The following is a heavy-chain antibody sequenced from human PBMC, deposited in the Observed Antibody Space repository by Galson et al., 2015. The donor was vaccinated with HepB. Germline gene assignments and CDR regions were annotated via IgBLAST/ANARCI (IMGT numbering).Heavy chain of an antibody. V-gene: IGHV5-51*03. J-gene: IGHJ3*01. CDR2: IYPGDSAT. CDR3: ASQLIAAFDL. Sequence: QSGAEVKKPGESLKISCKGSGYNFANYWIGWVRQMPGNGLEWMGIIYPGDSATRYSPSFQGQVTISADKSISTAYLQWSSLKASDTAMYYCASQLIAAFDLWGQGTMVTVSS. CDR1: GYNFANYW. D-gene: IGHD1-1*01.